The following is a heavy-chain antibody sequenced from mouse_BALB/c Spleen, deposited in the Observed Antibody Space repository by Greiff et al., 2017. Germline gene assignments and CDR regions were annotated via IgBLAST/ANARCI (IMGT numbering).Heavy chain of an antibody. D-gene: IGHD2-3*01. CDR1: GYSITSDYA. CDR3: ARSRDGYYKDYAMDY. Sequence: VQLQQSGPGLVKPSQSLSLTCTVTGYSITSDYAWNWIRQFPGNKLEWMGYISYSGSTSYNPSLKSRISITRDTSKNQFFLQLNSVTTEDTATYYCARSRDGYYKDYAMDYWGQGTSVTVSS. V-gene: IGHV3-2*02. CDR2: ISYSGST. J-gene: IGHJ4*01.